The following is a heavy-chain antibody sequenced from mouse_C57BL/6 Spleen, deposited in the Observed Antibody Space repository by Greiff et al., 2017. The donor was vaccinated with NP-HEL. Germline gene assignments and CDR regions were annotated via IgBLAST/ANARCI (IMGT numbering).Heavy chain of an antibody. CDR3: ARSNYGSTHYAMDY. V-gene: IGHV1-26*01. J-gene: IGHJ4*01. Sequence: EVQLQQSGPELVKPGASVKISCKASGYTFTDYYMNWVKQSHGKSLEWIGDINPNNGGTSYNQKFMGKATLTVDKSSSTAYMELRSLTSEDSAVYYCARSNYGSTHYAMDYWGQGTSVTVSA. CDR1: GYTFTDYY. D-gene: IGHD1-1*01. CDR2: INPNNGGT.